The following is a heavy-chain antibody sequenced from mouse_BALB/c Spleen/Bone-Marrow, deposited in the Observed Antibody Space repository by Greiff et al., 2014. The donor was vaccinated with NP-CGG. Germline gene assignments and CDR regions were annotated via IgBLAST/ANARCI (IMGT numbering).Heavy chain of an antibody. D-gene: IGHD2-1*01. CDR1: GFTFSSYS. Sequence: EVKLMESGGDLVKPGGSLKLSCAASGFTFSSYSMSWVRQTPDKRLEWVATISSGGSYTYYPDSVKGRFTISRDNAKNTLYLQMSSLKSEDTAMYYCARQYGNFGVMDYWGQGTSVTVSS. CDR3: ARQYGNFGVMDY. CDR2: ISSGGSYT. J-gene: IGHJ4*01. V-gene: IGHV5-6*01.